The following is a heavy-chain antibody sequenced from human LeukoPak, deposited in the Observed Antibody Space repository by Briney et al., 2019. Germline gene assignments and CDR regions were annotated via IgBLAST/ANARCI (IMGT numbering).Heavy chain of an antibody. CDR1: GFTFSDYW. D-gene: IGHD5-18*01. CDR3: ARDVPDTAMVTERYFDY. V-gene: IGHV3-74*01. CDR2: VNSDGSST. J-gene: IGHJ4*02. Sequence: GGSLRLSCAASGFTFSDYWMHWVRQAPGKGLVWVSRVNSDGSSTSYADSVKGRFTISRDNAKNSLYLQMNSLRAEDTAVYYCARDVPDTAMVTERYFDYWGQGTLVTVSS.